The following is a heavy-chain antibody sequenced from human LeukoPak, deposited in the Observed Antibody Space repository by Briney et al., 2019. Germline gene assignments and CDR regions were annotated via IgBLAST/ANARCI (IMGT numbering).Heavy chain of an antibody. D-gene: IGHD4/OR15-4a*01. CDR3: ARGPIATEGPRRPNYFDP. J-gene: IGHJ5*02. CDR2: INCKSGGT. Sequence: GASVKVSCKASGYTFTGYYMHWVRQAPGQGLEWMGRINCKSGGTNYGQNFQGRVTMTRDTSISTAYMELSRLRSDDTAVYYCARGPIATEGPRRPNYFDPWGQGTLVTVSS. V-gene: IGHV1-2*06. CDR1: GYTFTGYY.